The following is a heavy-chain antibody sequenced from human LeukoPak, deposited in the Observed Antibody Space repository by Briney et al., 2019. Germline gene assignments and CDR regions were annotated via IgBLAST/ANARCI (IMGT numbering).Heavy chain of an antibody. Sequence: PGGSLRLSCAASGFTFSSCGMHWVRQAPGKGLEWVSAISGSGGSTYYADSVKGRFTISRDNSKNTLYLQMNSLRAEDTAVYYCAKDDNYGDYFTVGAFDIWGQGTMVTVSS. V-gene: IGHV3-23*01. J-gene: IGHJ3*02. CDR3: AKDDNYGDYFTVGAFDI. CDR1: GFTFSSCG. D-gene: IGHD4-17*01. CDR2: ISGSGGST.